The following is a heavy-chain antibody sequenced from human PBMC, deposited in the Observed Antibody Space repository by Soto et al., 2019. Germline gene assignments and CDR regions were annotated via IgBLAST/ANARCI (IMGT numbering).Heavy chain of an antibody. CDR1: GYAFTTSG. J-gene: IGHJ4*02. CDR3: ARGRYGDY. D-gene: IGHD1-1*01. CDR2: ISAHNGNT. V-gene: IGHV1-18*01. Sequence: QVHLVQSGAEVKKPGASVKVSCQVSGYAFTTSGITWVRQAPGQGLEWMGGISAHNGNTNYTQKLQGRVTVTRDTSTSTASMELRSLRYDDTAVYYCARGRYGDYWGQGALVTVSS.